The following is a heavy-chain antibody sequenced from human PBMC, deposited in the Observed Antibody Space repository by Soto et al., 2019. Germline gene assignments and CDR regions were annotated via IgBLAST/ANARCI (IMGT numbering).Heavy chain of an antibody. CDR3: SRGILV. CDR1: GGSINSGGYC. J-gene: IGHJ4*02. V-gene: IGHV4-31*03. D-gene: IGHD5-18*01. Sequence: QVQLQESGPGLVKPSQTLSLTCTVSGGSINSGGYCWSWIRQHPGKGLDWIGCISYGGSTSCNPSLTSRVTISVDTSKNQFSLKLSAVTAADTSVYYCSRGILVWGQGTLITVSS. CDR2: ISYGGST.